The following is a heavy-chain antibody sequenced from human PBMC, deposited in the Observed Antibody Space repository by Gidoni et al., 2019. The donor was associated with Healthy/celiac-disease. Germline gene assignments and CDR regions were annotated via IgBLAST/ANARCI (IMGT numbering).Heavy chain of an antibody. CDR2: ISYDGSNK. J-gene: IGHJ4*02. Sequence: QVQLVASGGGVVQPVRSLRLYCAAYGVTFSSYVMHWVRQAPGKGLEWVAVISYDGSNKYYADSVKGRFTISRDNSKNTLYLQMNSLRAEDTAVYYCAKDLEYSGSYFGYWGQGTLVTVSS. CDR3: AKDLEYSGSYFGY. D-gene: IGHD1-26*01. V-gene: IGHV3-30*18. CDR1: GVTFSSYV.